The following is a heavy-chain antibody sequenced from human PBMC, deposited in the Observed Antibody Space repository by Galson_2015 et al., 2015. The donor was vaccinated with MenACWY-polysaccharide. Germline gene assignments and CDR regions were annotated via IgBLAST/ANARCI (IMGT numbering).Heavy chain of an antibody. CDR1: GFNPSDTN. CDR2: STPKHNGFKT. Sequence: SLRLSCAASGFNPSDTNLDWVRQVAGKGLEWVGRSTPKHNGFKTVYAASVTGRFIISREESTNSLHLHMNDLKIEDTAVYYCARGLNSFDLWGQGTMVIVSS. CDR3: ARGLNSFDL. D-gene: IGHD5-24*01. V-gene: IGHV3-72*01. J-gene: IGHJ3*01.